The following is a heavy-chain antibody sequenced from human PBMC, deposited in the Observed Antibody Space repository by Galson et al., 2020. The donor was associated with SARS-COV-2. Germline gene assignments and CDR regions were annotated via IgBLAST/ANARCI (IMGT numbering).Heavy chain of an antibody. CDR3: ARGHLRFSS. CDR1: GGSFSGYY. Sequence: ASETLSLTCAVYGGSFSGYYWSWIRQPPGKGLEWIGEINHSGSTNYNPSLKSRVTISVDTSKNQFSLKLSSVTAADTAVYYCARGHLRFSSWGQGTLVTVSS. J-gene: IGHJ4*02. CDR2: INHSGST. D-gene: IGHD3-3*01. V-gene: IGHV4-34*01.